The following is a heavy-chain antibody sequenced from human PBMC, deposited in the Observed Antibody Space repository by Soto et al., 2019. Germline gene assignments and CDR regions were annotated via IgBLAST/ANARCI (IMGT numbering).Heavy chain of an antibody. CDR1: GFTFSRHG. Sequence: GSLRLSCVASGFTFSRHGLSWVRQAPGKGLEWVSTINPSGDSTFYADSVKGRFTISRDNSKNTVYLQMNSLSVGDTAVYLCAKVDVSTAGSFDYWGQGAPVTVSS. CDR3: AKVDVSTAGSFDY. J-gene: IGHJ4*02. CDR2: INPSGDST. D-gene: IGHD6-13*01. V-gene: IGHV3-23*01.